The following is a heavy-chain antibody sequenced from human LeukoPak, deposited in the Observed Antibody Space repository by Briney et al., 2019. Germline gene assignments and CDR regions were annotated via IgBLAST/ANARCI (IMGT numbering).Heavy chain of an antibody. V-gene: IGHV1-18*01. D-gene: IGHD3-10*01. CDR2: INSHSLKT. J-gene: IGHJ5*02. CDR1: IYTFSDYG. CDR3: ARDLAWGSGDLGTYYYNWLDA. Sequence: GASVKVSCKASIYTFSDYGVTWVRQAPGQGLEWMGWINSHSLKTIYAKKFQGRVTLTTDTSTNTAYMEMTTLTPDDTAVYYCARDLAWGSGDLGTYYYNWLDAWGQGTLVSVSS.